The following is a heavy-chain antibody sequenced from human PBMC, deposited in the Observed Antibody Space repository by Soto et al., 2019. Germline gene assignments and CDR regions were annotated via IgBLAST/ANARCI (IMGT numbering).Heavy chain of an antibody. Sequence: ASVKVSCKSSGYTFTSYGISWVRQAPGQGLEWMGWISAYNGNTNYAQKLQGRVTMTTDTSTSTAYMELRSLRSDDTAVYYCARAPGGFLGFNDYYYYMDVWGKGTTVTVSS. V-gene: IGHV1-18*01. CDR2: ISAYNGNT. CDR1: GYTFTSYG. CDR3: ARAPGGFLGFNDYYYYMDV. J-gene: IGHJ6*03. D-gene: IGHD3-16*01.